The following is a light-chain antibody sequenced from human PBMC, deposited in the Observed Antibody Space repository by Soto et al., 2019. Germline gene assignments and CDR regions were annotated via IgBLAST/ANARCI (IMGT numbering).Light chain of an antibody. J-gene: IGLJ2*01. CDR1: SSDVGSYNL. CDR3: CSYACSSTFE. V-gene: IGLV2-23*03. CDR2: EGS. Sequence: QSVLTQPASVSGSPGQSITISCTGTSSDVGSYNLVSWYQQHPGKAPKLMIYEGSKRPSGVSNRFSGSKSGNTASLTISGPQAEDEADYYCCSYACSSTFEFGGGTKLTGL.